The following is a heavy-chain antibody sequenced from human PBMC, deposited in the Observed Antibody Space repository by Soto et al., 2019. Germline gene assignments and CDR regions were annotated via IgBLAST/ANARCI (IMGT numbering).Heavy chain of an antibody. CDR1: GYSISSDNW. CDR2: IFYTGTT. CDR3: ARVHVMVVAGSTFDY. J-gene: IGHJ4*01. V-gene: IGHV4-28*01. Sequence: TSETLSLTCAVPGYSISSDNWWGWIRQPPGKGLEWIGYIFYTGTTYYNLSLKSRVTMSVDTSNNQFSLKLTSVTAADTAVYYCARVHVMVVAGSTFDYWGHGTLVTVSS. D-gene: IGHD6-19*01.